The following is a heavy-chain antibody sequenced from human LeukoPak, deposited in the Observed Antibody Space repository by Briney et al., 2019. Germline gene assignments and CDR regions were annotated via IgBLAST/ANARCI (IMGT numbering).Heavy chain of an antibody. CDR1: GYSISSGYY. J-gene: IGHJ4*02. Sequence: PSETLSLTCAVSGYSISSGYYWGWIRPPPGKGLEWIGSIYHSGSTYYNPSLKSRVTISVDTSKNQFSLKLSSVTAADTAVYYCARHAYSNYLLDYWGQGTLVTVSS. V-gene: IGHV4-38-2*01. CDR3: ARHAYSNYLLDY. CDR2: IYHSGST. D-gene: IGHD4-11*01.